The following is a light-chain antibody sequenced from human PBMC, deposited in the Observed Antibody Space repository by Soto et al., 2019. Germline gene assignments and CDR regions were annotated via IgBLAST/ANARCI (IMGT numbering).Light chain of an antibody. CDR3: QQYNNWPLT. J-gene: IGKJ4*01. V-gene: IGKV3-15*01. CDR1: QSISSN. CDR2: GAS. Sequence: IVMTQSPVTLSVSPGERATLSCRASQSISSNLAWYQQKPGRAPRLLIHGASTRASGIQARFSGSGSGTEFSLTISSLQSEDFADYYCQQYNNWPLTFGGGTKVEIK.